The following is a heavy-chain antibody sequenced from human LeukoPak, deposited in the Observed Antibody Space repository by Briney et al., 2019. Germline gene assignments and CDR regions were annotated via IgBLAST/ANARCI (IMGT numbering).Heavy chain of an antibody. V-gene: IGHV3-23*01. Sequence: PGGSLRLSCAASGFTFSSYAMSWVRQAPGKGLEWVSAISGSGGSTYYADSVKGRFTISRDNSKNTLYLQMNSLNSLRAEDTAVYYCAKANDYGDYGGFDSWGQGTLVTVSS. J-gene: IGHJ4*02. CDR3: AKANDYGDYGGFDS. CDR2: ISGSGGST. D-gene: IGHD4-17*01. CDR1: GFTFSSYA.